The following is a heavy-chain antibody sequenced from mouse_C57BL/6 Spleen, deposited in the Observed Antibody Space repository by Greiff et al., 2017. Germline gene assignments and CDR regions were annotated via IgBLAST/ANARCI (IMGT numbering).Heavy chain of an antibody. J-gene: IGHJ4*01. CDR2: IDPSDSYT. Sequence: VQLQQPGAELVMPGASVKLSCKASGYTFTSYWMHWVKQRPGQGLEWIGEIDPSDSYTNYNQKFKGKSTLTVDKSSSTAYMQLSSLTSEDSAVYYCARPRVGGYYYAMDYWGQGTSVTVSS. CDR3: ARPRVGGYYYAMDY. V-gene: IGHV1-69*01. CDR1: GYTFTSYW. D-gene: IGHD1-1*02.